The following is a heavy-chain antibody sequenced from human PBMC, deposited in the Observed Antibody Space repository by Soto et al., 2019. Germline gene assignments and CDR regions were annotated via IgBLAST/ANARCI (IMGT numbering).Heavy chain of an antibody. V-gene: IGHV1-2*02. D-gene: IGHD1-26*01. CDR2: INPNSGGT. Sequence: ASVKVSCKASGYTFTGYYMHWVRQAPGQGLEWMGWINPNSGGTNYAQKFQGRVTMTRDTSISTAYMELSRLRSDDTAVYYCARGRPIVGAILLPFDYWGQGTLVTVSS. CDR1: GYTFTGYY. CDR3: ARGRPIVGAILLPFDY. J-gene: IGHJ4*02.